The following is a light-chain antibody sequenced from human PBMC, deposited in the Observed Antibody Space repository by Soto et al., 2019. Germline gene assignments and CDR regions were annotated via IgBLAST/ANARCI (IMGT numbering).Light chain of an antibody. J-gene: IGKJ5*01. V-gene: IGKV3-20*01. Sequence: EIVMTQSPGTLSLSPGERATLYCRASQSVGSNYLAWYQQKPGQAPRLLIYAASSRATGIPDRFSGSGSGTDFTLTISRLEPEDFAVYYCQQYGSSRITFGQGTRLEIK. CDR3: QQYGSSRIT. CDR2: AAS. CDR1: QSVGSNY.